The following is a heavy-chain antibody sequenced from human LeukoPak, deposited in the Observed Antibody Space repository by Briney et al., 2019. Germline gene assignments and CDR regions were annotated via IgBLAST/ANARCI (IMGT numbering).Heavy chain of an antibody. Sequence: SQTLSLTCAISGDSVSSNSAAWNWIRQSPSRGLEWLGRTYYRSKWYNDYAVSVKGRITINPDTSKNQFSLQLNSVTPDDTAVYYCARVSSYSPNNWFDPWGQGTLVTVSS. D-gene: IGHD1-26*01. J-gene: IGHJ5*02. CDR2: TYYRSKWYN. V-gene: IGHV6-1*01. CDR1: GDSVSSNSAA. CDR3: ARVSSYSPNNWFDP.